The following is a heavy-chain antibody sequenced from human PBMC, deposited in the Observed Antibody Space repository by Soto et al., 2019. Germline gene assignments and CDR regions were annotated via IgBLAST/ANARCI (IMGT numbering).Heavy chain of an antibody. V-gene: IGHV4-61*01. J-gene: IGHJ4*02. Sequence: SETLSLTCTVSGGSVSSGSYYWSWIRQPPGKGLEWIGYIYYSGSTNYNPSLKSRVTISVDTSKNQFSLKLSSVTAADTAVYYCARALSIAAAGTRFDYWGQGTLVTVSS. CDR3: ARALSIAAAGTRFDY. D-gene: IGHD6-13*01. CDR2: IYYSGST. CDR1: GGSVSSGSYY.